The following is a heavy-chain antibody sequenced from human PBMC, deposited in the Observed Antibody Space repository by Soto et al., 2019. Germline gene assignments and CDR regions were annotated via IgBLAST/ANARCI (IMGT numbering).Heavy chain of an antibody. CDR3: ASHRKSVWGTNRYSAFDI. V-gene: IGHV4-59*11. Sequence: QMQLQESGPGLVKPSETLSLTCTVSGGSISGHHWSWIRQSPGKGLEWIGYIYYDGGTNYNPTLRSRVTTSADTSKNHLSLRLISVTAADTAVYYCASHRKSVWGTNRYSAFDIWGHGTMVTVSS. D-gene: IGHD3-16*02. CDR2: IYYDGGT. CDR1: GGSISGHH. J-gene: IGHJ3*02.